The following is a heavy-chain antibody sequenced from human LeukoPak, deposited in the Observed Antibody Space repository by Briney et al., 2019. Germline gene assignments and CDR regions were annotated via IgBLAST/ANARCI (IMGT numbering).Heavy chain of an antibody. CDR2: IYYSGST. D-gene: IGHD3-10*01. Sequence: SETLSLTCTVSGGSISTYYWGWIRQPPGKGLEWIGSIYYSGSTNYNPSLKSRVTISVDTSKNQFSLNLTSVTAADTAVYYCARHKSPLPLHWGQGTLVTVSS. CDR3: ARHKSPLPLH. J-gene: IGHJ4*02. CDR1: GGSISTYY. V-gene: IGHV4-39*01.